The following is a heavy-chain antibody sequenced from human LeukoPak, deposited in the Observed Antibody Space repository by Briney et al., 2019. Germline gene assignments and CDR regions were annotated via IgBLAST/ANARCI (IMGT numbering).Heavy chain of an antibody. CDR3: ARGPPTTVTTFWSYYYYYMDV. V-gene: IGHV1-18*01. D-gene: IGHD4-17*01. CDR1: GYSFISYG. Sequence: ASVKVSCKASGYSFISYGISWVRQAPGQGLEWMGWISAYNGNTNYAQKLQGRVTMTTDTYTSTAYMELRSLRSDDTAVYYCARGPPTTVTTFWSYYYYYMDVWGKGTTVTVSS. CDR2: ISAYNGNT. J-gene: IGHJ6*03.